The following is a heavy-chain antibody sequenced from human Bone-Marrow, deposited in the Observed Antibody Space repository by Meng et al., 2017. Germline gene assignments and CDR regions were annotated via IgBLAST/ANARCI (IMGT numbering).Heavy chain of an antibody. CDR2: IYWDDDQ. D-gene: IGHD3-22*01. J-gene: IGHJ4*02. V-gene: IGHV2-5*02. CDR3: AHADSSGYYQA. Sequence: QITLKESGPTLVKPTQTLTLTCILSGFSLSTTGVGVGWILQPPGKALEWLALIYWDDDQRYSPSLKSRLTITKDTPKNQVILTMTNMDPVDTATYYCAHADSSGYYQAWGQGTLVTVSS. CDR1: GFSLSTTGVG.